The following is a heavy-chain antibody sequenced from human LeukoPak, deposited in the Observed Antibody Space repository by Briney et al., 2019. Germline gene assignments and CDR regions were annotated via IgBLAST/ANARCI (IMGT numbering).Heavy chain of an antibody. Sequence: PGGSLRLSCAASGSTFSSYAMNWLRQAPGKGLEWVSAISPSGGSTYYADSVKGRFTISRDNSQLYLQMTSLRAEDTAVYYCAKGGGGNFPFDYWGQGTLVTASS. J-gene: IGHJ4*02. D-gene: IGHD4-23*01. V-gene: IGHV3-23*01. CDR1: GSTFSSYA. CDR3: AKGGGGNFPFDY. CDR2: ISPSGGST.